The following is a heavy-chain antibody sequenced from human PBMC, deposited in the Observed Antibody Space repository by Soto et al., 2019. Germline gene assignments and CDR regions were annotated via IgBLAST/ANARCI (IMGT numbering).Heavy chain of an antibody. CDR3: ATGRRGDCTNGVCYTSDIDY. D-gene: IGHD2-8*01. CDR1: GYTLTELS. CDR2: FDPEDGET. V-gene: IGHV1-24*01. Sequence: ASVKVSCKVSGYTLTELSMHWVRQAPGKGLEWMGGFDPEDGETIYAQKFQGRVTMTEDTSTDTAYMELGSLRSEDTAVYYCATGRRGDCTNGVCYTSDIDYWGQGTLVTVSS. J-gene: IGHJ4*02.